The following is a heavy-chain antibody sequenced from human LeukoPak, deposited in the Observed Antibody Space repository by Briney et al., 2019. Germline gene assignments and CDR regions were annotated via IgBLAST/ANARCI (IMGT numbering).Heavy chain of an antibody. V-gene: IGHV3-23*01. CDR1: GFTFSSYV. J-gene: IGHJ4*02. Sequence: GGSLRLSCAASGFTFSSYVMSWVRQAPGKGLEWVSAISGSGGSTYYADSVKGRFTISRDNSKNTLYLQMNSLRAEDTAVYYCARGGGYSYGSFDYWGQGTLVTVSS. D-gene: IGHD5-18*01. CDR3: ARGGGYSYGSFDY. CDR2: ISGSGGST.